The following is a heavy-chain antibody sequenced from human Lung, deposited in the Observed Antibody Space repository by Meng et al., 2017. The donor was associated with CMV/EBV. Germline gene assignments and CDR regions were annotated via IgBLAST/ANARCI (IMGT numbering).Heavy chain of an antibody. V-gene: IGHV4-4*02. CDR1: GDSITNHNW. CDR3: LRRSGGSV. CDR2: IPHRGSS. Sequence: QGQFGEPGPALVKPSETLSLTCAVSGDSITNHNWWAWVRQPPGKGLEWIGEIPHRGSSAYNPSLKSRVSMSIDKSKNQFSLKLTSVTAADTAVYHCLRRSGGSVWGQGTLVTVSS. J-gene: IGHJ1*01. D-gene: IGHD3-10*01.